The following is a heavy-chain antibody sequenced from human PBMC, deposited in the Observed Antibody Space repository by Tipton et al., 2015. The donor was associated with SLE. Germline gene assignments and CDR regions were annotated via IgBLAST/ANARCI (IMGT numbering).Heavy chain of an antibody. J-gene: IGHJ4*02. V-gene: IGHV3-9*01. CDR3: AKSHSSYSSSPFDY. Sequence: SLRLSCAASGFTFTTYWMHWVRQAPGKGLVWVSGISWNSGSIGYADSVRGRFTISRDNAKNSLYLQMNSLRAEDTALYYCAKSHSSYSSSPFDYWGQGTLVTVSS. CDR2: ISWNSGSI. D-gene: IGHD6-6*01. CDR1: GFTFTTYW.